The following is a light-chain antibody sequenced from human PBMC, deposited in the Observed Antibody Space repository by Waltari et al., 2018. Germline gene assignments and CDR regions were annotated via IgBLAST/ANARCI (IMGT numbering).Light chain of an antibody. Sequence: SYVLTQPPSVSVAPGETARITCGGDNIGSYSVHWYQQKPGQAPVLVIFYDSDRPSGIPERFSGSNSGKTATLTITRVEAGDEANYYCQVWHAAIDPGVFGTGTEVSVL. J-gene: IGLJ1*01. CDR2: YDS. CDR1: NIGSYS. V-gene: IGLV3-21*04. CDR3: QVWHAAIDPGV.